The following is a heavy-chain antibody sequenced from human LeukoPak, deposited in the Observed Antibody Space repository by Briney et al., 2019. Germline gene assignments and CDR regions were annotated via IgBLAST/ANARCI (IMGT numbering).Heavy chain of an antibody. CDR2: INPSGGST. V-gene: IGHV1-46*01. Sequence: GASVKVSCKASGYTFASYYMHWVRQAPGQGLEWMGIINPSGGSTSYAQKFQGRVTMTRDTSTSTVYMELSSLRSDDTAVYYCARDHSGLITAFSKNAFDIWGQGTMVTVSS. J-gene: IGHJ3*02. CDR1: GYTFASYY. D-gene: IGHD3-22*01. CDR3: ARDHSGLITAFSKNAFDI.